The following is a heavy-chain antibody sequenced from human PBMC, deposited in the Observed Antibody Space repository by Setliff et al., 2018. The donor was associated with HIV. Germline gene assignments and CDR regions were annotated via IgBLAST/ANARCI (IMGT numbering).Heavy chain of an antibody. CDR3: AREGRRDGRSGAHDY. J-gene: IGHJ4*02. Sequence: GGSVKVSCKPSGYTFTTYGLSWVRQAPGQGLEWMGWISAYNGNTNYAQKFQGRATITADKSTSTAYMELSSLRSEDTAVYYCAREGRRDGRSGAHDYWGQGTLVTVSS. CDR2: ISAYNGNT. D-gene: IGHD3-10*01. V-gene: IGHV1-18*01. CDR1: GYTFTTYG.